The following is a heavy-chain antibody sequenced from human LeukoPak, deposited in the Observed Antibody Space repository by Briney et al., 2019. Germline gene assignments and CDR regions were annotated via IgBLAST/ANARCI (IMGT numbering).Heavy chain of an antibody. CDR1: GFPFSNYR. J-gene: IGHJ4*02. V-gene: IGHV3-74*01. D-gene: IGHD1-1*01. Sequence: GFLRLSSSASGFPFSNYRMHLVRQAPGKGLVWVSRMNSDGSSTSYADSVKGRFTISRDNAKNTLYLQMNSLRAEDTAVYYCARDWIGAFDYWGQGTLVTVSS. CDR3: ARDWIGAFDY. CDR2: MNSDGSST.